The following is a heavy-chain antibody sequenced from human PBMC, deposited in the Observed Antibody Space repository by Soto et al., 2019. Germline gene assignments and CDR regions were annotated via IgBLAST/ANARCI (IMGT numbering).Heavy chain of an antibody. CDR3: DGGGRSTSCTGGGGHKDGMDV. D-gene: IGHD2-2*01. CDR1: GGSISSYY. J-gene: IGHJ6*02. Sequence: SETLSLTCTVSGGSISSYYWSWIRQPPGKGLEWIGYIYYSGSTNYNPSLKSRVTISVDTSKNQFSLKLSSVTAADTAVDSCDGGGRSTSCTGGGGHKDGMDVWGQGTTVTVSS. CDR2: IYYSGST. V-gene: IGHV4-59*01.